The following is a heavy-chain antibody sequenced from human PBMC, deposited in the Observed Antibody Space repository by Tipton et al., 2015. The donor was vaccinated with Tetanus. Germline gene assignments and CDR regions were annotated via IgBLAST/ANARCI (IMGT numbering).Heavy chain of an antibody. CDR3: TRHVVEAVPRWFDP. CDR2: INHSGST. CDR1: GGSFSGFY. D-gene: IGHD2-2*01. Sequence: TLSLTCAVYGGSFSGFYWSWIRQPPGKGLEWIGEINHSGSTNYNPSLKSRVTISVDTSKNQFSLKLSSVTAADTAVYYCTRHVVEAVPRWFDPWGQGTLVTVSS. V-gene: IGHV4-34*01. J-gene: IGHJ5*02.